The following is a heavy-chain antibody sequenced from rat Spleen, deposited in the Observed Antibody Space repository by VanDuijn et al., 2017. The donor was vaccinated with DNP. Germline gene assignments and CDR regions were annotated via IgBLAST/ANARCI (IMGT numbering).Heavy chain of an antibody. J-gene: IGHJ2*01. Sequence: EVQLVESGGGLVQPGNSLKLSCAASGFTFSDCNMAWVRQAPKKGLEWVATIIYDGSRTFYRDSVKGRFTISRDNAKRTLYLQMDSLRSEDTATYYCATLDIGSTVDYWGQGVMVTVSS. CDR1: GFTFSDCN. D-gene: IGHD1-5*01. V-gene: IGHV5S10*01. CDR3: ATLDIGSTVDY. CDR2: IIYDGSRT.